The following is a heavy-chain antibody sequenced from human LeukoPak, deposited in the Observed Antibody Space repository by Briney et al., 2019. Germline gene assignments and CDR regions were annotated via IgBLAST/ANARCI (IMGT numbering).Heavy chain of an antibody. D-gene: IGHD2-2*03. J-gene: IGHJ4*02. CDR2: INHSGST. Sequence: PSDTVTLTCAVYGGSFSSYSWSWIRQPPGKGLEWIGEINHSGSTNYNPSLKSRVTISVDSSKNQSSLKLSSVTAADTAVYYCASAPAGYCSSTSFPHFDYWGEGDLVSVSS. CDR1: GGSFSSYS. V-gene: IGHV4-34*01. CDR3: ASAPAGYCSSTSFPHFDY.